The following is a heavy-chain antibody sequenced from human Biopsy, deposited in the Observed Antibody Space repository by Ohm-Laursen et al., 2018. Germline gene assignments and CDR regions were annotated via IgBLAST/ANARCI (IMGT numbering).Heavy chain of an antibody. CDR2: IVPILGHL. V-gene: IGHV1-69*04. J-gene: IGHJ4*02. CDR3: AADADGYYTEFDY. D-gene: IGHD3-3*01. CDR1: GGPSTNYA. Sequence: VASVKASCKASGGPSTNYAFSWVRQAPGQGLEWGGRIVPILGHLNYAQRFQGRVSITADKSTSYVYMELSRLTSGDTAVYYCAADADGYYTEFDYWGPGTLVTVSS.